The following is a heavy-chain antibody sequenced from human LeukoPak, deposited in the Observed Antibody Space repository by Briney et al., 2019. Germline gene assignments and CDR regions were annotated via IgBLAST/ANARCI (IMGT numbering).Heavy chain of an antibody. Sequence: GASVKVSCKVSGYTHTELSMHWVRQAPGKGLEWMGGFDPEDGETIYAQKFQGRVTMTEDTSTDTAYMELSSLRSEDTAVYYCATYIVVVVAATPGSLDYWGQGTLVTVSS. D-gene: IGHD2-15*01. J-gene: IGHJ4*02. CDR2: FDPEDGET. V-gene: IGHV1-24*01. CDR3: ATYIVVVVAATPGSLDY. CDR1: GYTHTELS.